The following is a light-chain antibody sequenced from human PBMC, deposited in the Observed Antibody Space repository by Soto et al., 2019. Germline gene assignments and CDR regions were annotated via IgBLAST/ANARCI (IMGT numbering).Light chain of an antibody. CDR2: DAS. V-gene: IGKV3-11*01. CDR3: QQRSNWPPFT. Sequence: EIVLTQSPATLSLSPGERATLSCRASQTVSFYLAWYQQKPGQAPRLLIYDASKRATGTPARFSGSGSGTGFTLTISSLEPEDFAVYYCQQRSNWPPFTFGPGTKVDI. J-gene: IGKJ3*01. CDR1: QTVSFY.